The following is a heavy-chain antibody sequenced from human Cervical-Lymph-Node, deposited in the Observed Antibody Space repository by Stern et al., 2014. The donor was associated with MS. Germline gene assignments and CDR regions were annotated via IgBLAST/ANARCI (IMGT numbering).Heavy chain of an antibody. Sequence: VQLVESGPGLVKPSQTLSLTCTVSGASISTVGYYWSWIRQHPGRGLEWIAYISYSGSPYYNPSVKIRVSISADTSKNQFSLNLTSVTAADTALYYCARSDRLWGSFDYWGQGTLVAVSS. D-gene: IGHD3-16*01. CDR1: GASISTVGYY. CDR2: ISYSGSP. CDR3: ARSDRLWGSFDY. J-gene: IGHJ4*02. V-gene: IGHV4-31*03.